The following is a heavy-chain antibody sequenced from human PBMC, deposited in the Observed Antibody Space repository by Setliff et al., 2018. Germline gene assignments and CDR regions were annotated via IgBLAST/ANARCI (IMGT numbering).Heavy chain of an antibody. CDR2: IRGRTDNYAT. Sequence: AETLSLTCDSSGFSFSGSAVYWVRQASVKGLEWIGRIRGRTDNYATAYAASVRGRFTISRDDSKNTAYLQTNSLKTEDTAVYYCTGARAGYDAFDIWGQGTMVTVSS. V-gene: IGHV3-73*01. CDR3: TGARAGYDAFDI. D-gene: IGHD3-9*01. CDR1: GFSFSGSA. J-gene: IGHJ3*02.